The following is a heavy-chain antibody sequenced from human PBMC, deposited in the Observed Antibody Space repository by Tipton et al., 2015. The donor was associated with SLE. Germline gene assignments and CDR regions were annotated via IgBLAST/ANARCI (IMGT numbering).Heavy chain of an antibody. D-gene: IGHD3-22*01. CDR3: ARRAYYDYSGYFDY. J-gene: IGHJ4*02. V-gene: IGHV4-61*01. CDR1: GGSVNSISYY. CDR2: IYYSGST. Sequence: TLSLTCTVSGGSVNSISYYWGWIRQPPGKGLEWIGNIYYSGSTKYNPSLKSRVTISLDMSKNQFSLNLNSVTAADTAVYYCARRAYYDYSGYFDYWGQGTLVTVSS.